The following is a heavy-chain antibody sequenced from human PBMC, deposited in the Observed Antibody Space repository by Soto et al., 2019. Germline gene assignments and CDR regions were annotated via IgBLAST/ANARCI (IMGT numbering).Heavy chain of an antibody. D-gene: IGHD1-26*01. V-gene: IGHV1-2*02. Sequence: EASVKVSCKASGYTFTGYYMHWVRQAPGQGLEWMGWINPNSGGTNYAQKFQGRVTMTRDTSISTAYTELSSLRSEDTATYYCARDRASGSYPFNYYYYGMDVWGQGTTVTVSS. CDR2: INPNSGGT. J-gene: IGHJ6*02. CDR1: GYTFTGYY. CDR3: ARDRASGSYPFNYYYYGMDV.